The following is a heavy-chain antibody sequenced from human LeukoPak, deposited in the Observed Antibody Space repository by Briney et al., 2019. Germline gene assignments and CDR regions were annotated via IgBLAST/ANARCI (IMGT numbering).Heavy chain of an antibody. D-gene: IGHD3-16*01. J-gene: IGHJ6*02. CDR3: AREAVMPVAPVGIGMSDRPLYEYYALDV. Sequence: GGSLRLSCAASGFTVSSNYMSWVRQAPGKGLEWVSVIYSSGGTYYADSVKGRFTISRDNSKNTFYLQMNSLRAEDTAVYYCAREAVMPVAPVGIGMSDRPLYEYYALDVWGQGTTVTV. CDR2: IYSSGGT. CDR1: GFTVSSNY. V-gene: IGHV3-53*01.